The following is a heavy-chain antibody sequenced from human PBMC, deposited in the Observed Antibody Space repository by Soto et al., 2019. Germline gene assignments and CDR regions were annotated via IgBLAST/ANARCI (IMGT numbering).Heavy chain of an antibody. Sequence: EVQLVESGGGLVQPGGSLRLSCAASGFTFSRYEMNWVRQAPGKGLEWISYIHSSGTTIYYADSVKGRFTISRDNAKNSLCLKLNGLSVEVTAVYYCAARSGGGGAFDFWGQGTMVTVSS. D-gene: IGHD3-10*01. J-gene: IGHJ3*01. CDR3: AARSGGGGAFDF. V-gene: IGHV3-48*03. CDR2: IHSSGTTI. CDR1: GFTFSRYE.